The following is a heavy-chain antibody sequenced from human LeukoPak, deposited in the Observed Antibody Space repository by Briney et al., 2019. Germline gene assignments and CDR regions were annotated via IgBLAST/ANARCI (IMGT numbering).Heavy chain of an antibody. CDR2: INPNSGVT. Sequence: EASVKVSCKASGYTFTGYYMHWVRQAPGQGLEWMGWINPNSGVTNYAQKFQGSVTMTRDTSISTAYMELSRLRSDDTAVYYCARDFSRVAATDLTDYYYYMDVWGKGTTVTVSS. CDR3: ARDFSRVAATDLTDYYYYMDV. CDR1: GYTFTGYY. J-gene: IGHJ6*03. V-gene: IGHV1-2*02. D-gene: IGHD2-15*01.